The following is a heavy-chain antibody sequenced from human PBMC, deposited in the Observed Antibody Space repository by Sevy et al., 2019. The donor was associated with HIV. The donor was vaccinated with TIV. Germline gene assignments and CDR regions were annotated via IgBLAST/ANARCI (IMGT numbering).Heavy chain of an antibody. CDR3: ATFWVSIHV. CDR1: GFTFSSYA. V-gene: IGHV3-30-3*01. Sequence: GGSLRLSCVASGFTFSSYAIHWVRQAPGKGLEWVAVVSNSGDNKYYANSVKSRFTISSDNYKSTTYLQMNSLGGDDTAVYYCATFWVSIHVWGPGVPVTVSS. D-gene: IGHD3-3*01. J-gene: IGHJ6*02. CDR2: VSNSGDNK.